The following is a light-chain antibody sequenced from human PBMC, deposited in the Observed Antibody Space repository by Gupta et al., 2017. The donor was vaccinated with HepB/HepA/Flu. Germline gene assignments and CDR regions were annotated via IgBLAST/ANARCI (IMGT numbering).Light chain of an antibody. CDR3: ESRDTIAVV. V-gene: IGLV3-19*01. J-gene: IGLJ2*01. CDR1: SLRNYY. CDR2: GKN. Sequence: SSELTQDPAVSVALGQTVRITCQGDSLRNYYASWYQQKPRQAPVLVIYGKNNRPSGIPDRFSASSSGSSATLTITGAQAEDEADYYCESRDTIAVVFGGGTKLTVL.